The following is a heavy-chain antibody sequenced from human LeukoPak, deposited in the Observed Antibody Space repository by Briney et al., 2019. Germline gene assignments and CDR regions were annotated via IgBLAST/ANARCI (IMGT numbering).Heavy chain of an antibody. CDR3: AGGRWDVVVPAAIDY. J-gene: IGHJ4*02. V-gene: IGHV3-53*01. CDR1: GFTVRSIY. CDR2: IYSGGST. Sequence: GESLRLSCAASGFTVRSIYMSWLRQAPGKRREWVPVIYSGGSTYYAHSVKGPFTISSDNPKTTLYLQMNSLRAEDTAVYYCAGGRWDVVVPAAIDYWSQGPLVTVSS. D-gene: IGHD2-2*01.